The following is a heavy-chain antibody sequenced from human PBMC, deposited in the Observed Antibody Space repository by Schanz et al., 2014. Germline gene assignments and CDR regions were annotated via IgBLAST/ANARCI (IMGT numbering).Heavy chain of an antibody. V-gene: IGHV3-23*04. CDR2: ISGSGGST. J-gene: IGHJ3*02. D-gene: IGHD3-10*01. Sequence: EVQLVESGGGLIQPGGSLRLSCAASGFGFSSYSMNWVRQAPGKGLEWVIVISGSGGSTYYADSVRGRFTISRDNSKNTLYLQMNSLRAEDTAVYYCAKGRFGELSAFDIWGQGTMVTVSS. CDR1: GFGFSSYS. CDR3: AKGRFGELSAFDI.